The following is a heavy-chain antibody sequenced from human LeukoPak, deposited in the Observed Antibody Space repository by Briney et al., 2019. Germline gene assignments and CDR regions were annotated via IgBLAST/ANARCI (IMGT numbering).Heavy chain of an antibody. CDR3: ARRSTTVDGGLDY. CDR1: GFTFSSYS. V-gene: IGHV3-21*01. CDR2: ISSSSSYI. D-gene: IGHD2/OR15-2a*01. J-gene: IGHJ4*02. Sequence: GGSLRLSCAASGFTFSSYSMNWVRQAPGKGLEWVSSISSSSSYIYYADSVKGRFTISRDKAKNSLYLQMNSLRAEDTAVYYCARRSTTVDGGLDYWGQGTLVTVSS.